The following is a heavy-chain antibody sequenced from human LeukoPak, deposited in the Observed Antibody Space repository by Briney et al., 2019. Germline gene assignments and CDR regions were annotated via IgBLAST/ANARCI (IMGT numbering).Heavy chain of an antibody. D-gene: IGHD5-12*01. CDR3: AINGGGDSGYGNFDY. CDR1: GFSFDDYY. Sequence: GGSLRLSCAVSGFSFDDYYMHWVRHVPGKGLEWVSGISWNNDNIAYADSVKGRFTTSRDNAKNSLYLQMNSLRAEDTAVYYCAINGGGDSGYGNFDYWGQGTLVTVSS. V-gene: IGHV3-9*01. J-gene: IGHJ4*02. CDR2: ISWNNDNI.